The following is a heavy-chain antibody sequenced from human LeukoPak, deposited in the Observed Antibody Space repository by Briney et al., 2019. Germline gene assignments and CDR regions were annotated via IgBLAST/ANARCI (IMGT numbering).Heavy chain of an antibody. CDR2: TYYRSKWSN. Sequence: SQTLSLTCAIYGDSVSSNSATWDWIRQSPSRGLEWLGRTYYRSKWSNEYELSVKSRIIIDPGTSKNQFSLQLNSVTPEDTAIYYCARFVSGRLDYWGQGSLVTVSS. D-gene: IGHD6-19*01. CDR3: ARFVSGRLDY. CDR1: GDSVSSNSAT. J-gene: IGHJ4*02. V-gene: IGHV6-1*01.